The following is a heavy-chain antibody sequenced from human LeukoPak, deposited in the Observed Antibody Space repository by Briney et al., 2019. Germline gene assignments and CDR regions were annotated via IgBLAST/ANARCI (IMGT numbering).Heavy chain of an antibody. J-gene: IGHJ5*02. V-gene: IGHV1-69*13. CDR2: IIPIFGTA. Sequence: SVKVSCKASGGTFSSYAISWVRRAPGQGLEWMGGIIPIFGTANYAQKVQGRVTITADESTSTAYMELSSLRSEDTAVYYCARDVRLGQYDFWSGYYRNWFDPWGQGTLVTVSS. CDR1: GGTFSSYA. D-gene: IGHD3-3*01. CDR3: ARDVRLGQYDFWSGYYRNWFDP.